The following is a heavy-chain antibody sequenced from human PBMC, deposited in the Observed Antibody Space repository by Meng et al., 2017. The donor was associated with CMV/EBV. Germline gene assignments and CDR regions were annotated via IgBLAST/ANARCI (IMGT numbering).Heavy chain of an antibody. V-gene: IGHV4-34*01. CDR3: ARGPFQLLYYLDY. J-gene: IGHJ4*02. CDR2: INHSGST. Sequence: SETLSLTCAVYGGSFSGYYWSWIRQPPGKGLEWIGEINHSGSTNYNPSLKSRVTISVGTSKNQFSLKLSSVTAADTAVYYCARGPFQLLYYLDYWGQGTLVTVSS. D-gene: IGHD2-2*02. CDR1: GGSFSGYY.